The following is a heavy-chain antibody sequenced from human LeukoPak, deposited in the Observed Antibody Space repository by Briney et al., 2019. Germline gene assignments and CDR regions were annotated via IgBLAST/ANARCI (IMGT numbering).Heavy chain of an antibody. Sequence: ASVKVSCKASGYTFHNYGISWVRQVPGQGLEWMGWISPYNGNTKFAQKFQGRVTVTTETSTSTAYMELRNLRSDDTAVYYCARQSYFDGRGDDAFDIWGQGTMVTVSS. CDR3: ARQSYFDGRGDDAFDI. D-gene: IGHD2-15*01. V-gene: IGHV1-18*01. CDR1: GYTFHNYG. CDR2: ISPYNGNT. J-gene: IGHJ3*02.